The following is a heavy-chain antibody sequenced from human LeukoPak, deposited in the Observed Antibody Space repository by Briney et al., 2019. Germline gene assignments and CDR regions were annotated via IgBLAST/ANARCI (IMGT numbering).Heavy chain of an antibody. CDR3: ARDRSGNYHFDY. Sequence: GGSLRLSCAASRFSFSSYEMNWVRQGPGKGLEWVSYISGSGTTIYDADSVKGRFTISRDNAKNSLFLHMNSLRDGDTAVYYCARDRSGNYHFDYWGQGTLVTVSS. V-gene: IGHV3-48*03. J-gene: IGHJ4*02. D-gene: IGHD1-26*01. CDR1: RFSFSSYE. CDR2: ISGSGTTI.